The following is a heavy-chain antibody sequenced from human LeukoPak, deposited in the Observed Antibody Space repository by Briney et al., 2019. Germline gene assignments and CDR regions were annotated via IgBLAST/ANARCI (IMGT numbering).Heavy chain of an antibody. V-gene: IGHV3-43*01. D-gene: IGHD6-19*01. CDR1: GFTFDDYT. CDR2: ISWDGGST. Sequence: GGSLRLSCAASGFTFDDYTMHLVRQAPGKGLEWVSLISWDGGSTYYADSVKGRFTISRDNSKNSLYLQMNSLRTEDTALYYCAKDMGSGWYLSFGHWGQGTLVTVSS. J-gene: IGHJ4*02. CDR3: AKDMGSGWYLSFGH.